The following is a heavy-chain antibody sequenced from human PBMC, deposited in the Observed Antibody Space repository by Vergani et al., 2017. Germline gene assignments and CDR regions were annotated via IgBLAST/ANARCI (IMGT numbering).Heavy chain of an antibody. Sequence: QVQLVESGGGVVQPGRSLRLSCAASGFTFSSYGMHWVRQAPGKGLEWVAVISYDGSNKYYADSVKGRFTISRDNSKNTLDLQMNSLRAEDTAVYYCWSYSYSFDYWGQGTLVTVAS. J-gene: IGHJ4*02. V-gene: IGHV3-30*03. CDR2: ISYDGSNK. D-gene: IGHD2-21*02. CDR1: GFTFSSYG. CDR3: WSYSYSFDY.